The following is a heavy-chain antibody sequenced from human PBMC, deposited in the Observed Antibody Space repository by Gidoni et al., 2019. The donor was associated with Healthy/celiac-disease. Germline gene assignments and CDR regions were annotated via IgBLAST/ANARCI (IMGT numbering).Heavy chain of an antibody. Sequence: EVQLVESGGGLVKPGGSLRLSCAASGFTFSSYSMNWVRQAPGKGLEWVSSISSSSSYIYYADSVKGRFTISRDNAKNSLYLQMNSLRAEDTAVYYCARVLSYYDILTGGGDFIDYWGQGTLVTVSS. D-gene: IGHD3-9*01. J-gene: IGHJ4*02. CDR2: ISSSSSYI. V-gene: IGHV3-21*01. CDR3: ARVLSYYDILTGGGDFIDY. CDR1: GFTFSSYS.